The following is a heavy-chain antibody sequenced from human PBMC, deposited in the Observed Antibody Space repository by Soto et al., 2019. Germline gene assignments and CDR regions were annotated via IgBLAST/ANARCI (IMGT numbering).Heavy chain of an antibody. CDR3: AKDTGGSGWYYFDY. J-gene: IGHJ4*02. V-gene: IGHV3-30*18. CDR2: ISYDGSNK. CDR1: GFTFRSYG. D-gene: IGHD6-19*01. Sequence: QVQLVESGGGVVQPGRSLRLYCAASGFTFRSYGMHWVRQAPGKGLEWVAVISYDGSNKYYADSVKGRFTISRDNSKNTLYLQMNSLRAEDTAVYYCAKDTGGSGWYYFDYWGQGTLVTVSS.